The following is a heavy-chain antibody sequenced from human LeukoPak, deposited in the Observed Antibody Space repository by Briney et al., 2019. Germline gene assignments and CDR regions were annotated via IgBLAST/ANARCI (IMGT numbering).Heavy chain of an antibody. CDR3: ARPIYCGGDCSNGFDI. J-gene: IGHJ3*02. D-gene: IGHD2-21*02. CDR1: GFTVSSNY. V-gene: IGHV3-53*01. CDR2: IYSGGST. Sequence: GGSLRLSCAASGFTVSSNYMSWVRQAPGKGLEWVSVIYSGGSTYYADSVKGRFTISRDNTKNSLYLQMNSLRAEDTAVYYCARPIYCGGDCSNGFDIWGQGTMFTVSS.